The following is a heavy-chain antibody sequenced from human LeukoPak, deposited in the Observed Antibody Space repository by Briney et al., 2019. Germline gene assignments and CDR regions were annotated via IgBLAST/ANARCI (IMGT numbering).Heavy chain of an antibody. J-gene: IGHJ4*02. D-gene: IGHD5-24*01. CDR3: ARFGYNDFDY. CDR1: GFSFSSYE. V-gene: IGHV3-48*03. Sequence: GGSLRLSCVASGFSFSSYEINWVRQAPGKGLEWVSYISSSGSTIYYADSVKGRFTISRDNAKNSLYLQMNSLRPEDTAVYYCARFGYNDFDYWGQGTLVTVSA. CDR2: ISSSGSTI.